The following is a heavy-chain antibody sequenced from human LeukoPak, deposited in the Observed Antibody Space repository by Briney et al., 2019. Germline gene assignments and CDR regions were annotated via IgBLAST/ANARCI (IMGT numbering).Heavy chain of an antibody. CDR1: GFTFGKYW. Sequence: GSLRLSCVASGFTFGKYWMSWVRQAPGKGLEWIGEINHSGSTNYNPSLKSRVTISVDTSKNQFSLKLSSVTAADTAVYYCARGGVIMNYWGQGTLVTVSS. V-gene: IGHV4-34*01. D-gene: IGHD3-10*01. CDR2: INHSGST. J-gene: IGHJ4*02. CDR3: ARGGVIMNY.